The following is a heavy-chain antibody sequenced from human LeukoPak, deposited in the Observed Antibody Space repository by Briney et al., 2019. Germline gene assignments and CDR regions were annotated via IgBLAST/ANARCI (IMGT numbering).Heavy chain of an antibody. CDR3: ARLRATAMVFRY. CDR1: GFTFSSYS. D-gene: IGHD5-18*01. J-gene: IGHJ4*02. Sequence: GGSLRLSCAASGFTFSSYSMNWVRQAPGKGLEWVSFISSNSSSIYYADSVKGRFTISRDNAKNSLYLQMNSLRAEDTAVYYLARLRATAMVFRYWGQGNLVTVSS. V-gene: IGHV3-21*01. CDR2: ISSNSSSI.